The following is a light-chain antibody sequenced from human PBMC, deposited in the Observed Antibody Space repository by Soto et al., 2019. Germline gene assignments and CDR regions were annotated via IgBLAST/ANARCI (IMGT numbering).Light chain of an antibody. J-gene: IGLJ1*01. CDR2: EVS. CDR3: SSYTSDWGV. V-gene: IGLV2-14*01. Sequence: QSVLTQPASVSGSPGQSITISCTGTSGDVGGYDFVSWYQHHPGKAPKLMVYEVSTRPSGVSNRFSGSKSGNTASLTISGLQAEDEADYYCSSYTSDWGVFGTGTKVTVL. CDR1: SGDVGGYDF.